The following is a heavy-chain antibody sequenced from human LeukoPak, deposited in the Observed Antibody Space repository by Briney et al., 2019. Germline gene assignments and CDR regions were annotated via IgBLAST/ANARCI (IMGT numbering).Heavy chain of an antibody. V-gene: IGHV4-34*01. Sequence: SETLSLTCVVYGGSFSGYYWSWIRQPPGKGLEWIGEINHSGSTNYNPSLKSRVTISVDTSKNQFSLKLSSVTAADTAVYYCARENRGDWWLRRFDYWGQGTLVTVSS. D-gene: IGHD5-12*01. CDR3: ARENRGDWWLRRFDY. CDR2: INHSGST. CDR1: GGSFSGYY. J-gene: IGHJ4*02.